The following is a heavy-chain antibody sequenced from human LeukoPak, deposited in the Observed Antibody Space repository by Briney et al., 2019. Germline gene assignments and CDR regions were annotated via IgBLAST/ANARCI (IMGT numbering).Heavy chain of an antibody. V-gene: IGHV1-18*01. CDR1: GDTFTSYG. CDR3: ARDRYVVVVAATPGPVDY. CDR2: ISAYNGNT. Sequence: GASVKVSCKASGDTFTSYGISWVRQAPGQGLEWMGWISAYNGNTNYAQKLQGRVTMTTDTSTSTAYMELRSLRSDDTAVYYCARDRYVVVVAATPGPVDYWGQGTLVTVSS. D-gene: IGHD2-15*01. J-gene: IGHJ4*02.